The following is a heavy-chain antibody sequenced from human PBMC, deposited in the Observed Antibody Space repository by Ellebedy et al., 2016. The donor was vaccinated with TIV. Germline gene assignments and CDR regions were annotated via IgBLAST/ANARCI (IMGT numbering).Heavy chain of an antibody. CDR2: IPYDGSNK. Sequence: GESLKISCAASGFTFSSYGMHWVRQAPGTGLEWVAVIPYDGSNKYYADSVKGRFTISRDNSKNTLYLQMNSLRAEDTAVYYCAKDRGHYDPYYYAMDVWGQGTTVTVSS. D-gene: IGHD3-22*01. CDR3: AKDRGHYDPYYYAMDV. CDR1: GFTFSSYG. J-gene: IGHJ6*02. V-gene: IGHV3-30*18.